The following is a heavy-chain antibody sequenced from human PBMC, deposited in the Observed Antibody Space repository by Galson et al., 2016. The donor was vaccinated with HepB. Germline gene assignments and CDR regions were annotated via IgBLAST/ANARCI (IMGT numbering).Heavy chain of an antibody. CDR3: ARSYFGSGSYSVDYFDF. J-gene: IGHJ4*02. V-gene: IGHV5-51*01. D-gene: IGHD3-10*01. CDR1: GYSFTNYW. Sequence: QSGAEVKKPWESLKISCKGSGYSFTNYWIGWVRQMPGKGLEWMGIIYPGDSNIRYSPSFQGQVTISADKSINTAYLQWSSLRASDTAMYFCARSYFGSGSYSVDYFDFWGQGTLVTVSS. CDR2: IYPGDSNI.